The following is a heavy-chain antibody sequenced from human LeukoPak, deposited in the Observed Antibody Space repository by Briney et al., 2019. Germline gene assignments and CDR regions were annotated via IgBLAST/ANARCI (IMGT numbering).Heavy chain of an antibody. J-gene: IGHJ4*02. CDR3: AKILGYCSGGSCYEGFDY. CDR1: GFTFDDYG. CDR2: INWNGGST. D-gene: IGHD2-15*01. V-gene: IGHV3-20*04. Sequence: GGSLRLSCAASGFTFDDYGMSWVRQAPGKGLEWVSGINWNGGSTGYADSVKGRFTISRDNAKNSLYLQMNSLRAEDTAVYYCAKILGYCSGGSCYEGFDYWGQGTLVTVSS.